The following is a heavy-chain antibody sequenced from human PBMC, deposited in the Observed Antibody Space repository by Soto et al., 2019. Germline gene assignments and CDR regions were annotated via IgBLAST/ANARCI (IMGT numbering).Heavy chain of an antibody. Sequence: SETLSLTCTVSGGSISSSSYYWGWIRQPPGKGLEWIGSIYYSGSTYHNPPLKSRVTISKDTSKNQFSLKLNSVTAADTAVYYCASRSGRAYYGMDVWAQGTTVTVSS. J-gene: IGHJ6*02. V-gene: IGHV4-39*01. CDR2: IYYSGST. CDR3: ASRSGRAYYGMDV. CDR1: GGSISSSSYY. D-gene: IGHD3-10*01.